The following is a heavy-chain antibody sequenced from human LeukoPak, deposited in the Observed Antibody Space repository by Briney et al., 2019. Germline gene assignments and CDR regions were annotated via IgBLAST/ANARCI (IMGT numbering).Heavy chain of an antibody. V-gene: IGHV1-2*02. J-gene: IGHJ6*03. CDR2: INPNSGGT. D-gene: IGHD4-17*01. CDR1: GYTFTGYY. Sequence: GASVKVSCKASGYTFTGYYMHWVRQAPGQGLEWMGWINPNSGGTNYAQKFQGRVTMTRDTSISTAYMELSRLRSDDTAVYYCARGGYGDYYYYYYMDVWGKGTTVTVPS. CDR3: ARGGYGDYYYYYYMDV.